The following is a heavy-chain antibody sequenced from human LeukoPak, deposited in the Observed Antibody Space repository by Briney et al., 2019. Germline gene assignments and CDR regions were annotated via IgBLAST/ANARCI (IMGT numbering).Heavy chain of an antibody. V-gene: IGHV4-59*08. J-gene: IGHJ4*02. D-gene: IGHD6-13*01. CDR2: IFYIGNT. Sequence: SETLSLTCTVSGGSITHYYWSWIRQPPGKGLEWIGYIFYIGNTNYNPSLKSRVTISVDTSKNQFSLKLSSVTAADTAVYYCARHWETSSWYVDYWGQGTLVTVSS. CDR1: GGSITHYY. CDR3: ARHWETSSWYVDY.